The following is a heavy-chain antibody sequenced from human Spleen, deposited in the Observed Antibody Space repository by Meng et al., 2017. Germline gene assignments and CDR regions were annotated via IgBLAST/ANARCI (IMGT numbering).Heavy chain of an antibody. Sequence: SGPTLVKPTQTLTLTCTFSGFSLGTTGMRVSWIRQPPGKALEWLARIDWDDDKFYSTSLKTRLTISKDISKNQVVLTMTNMDPVDTATYYCARIPSGMGAFDVWGQGTMVTVSS. J-gene: IGHJ3*01. CDR1: GFSLGTTGMR. D-gene: IGHD3-10*01. CDR2: IDWDDDK. CDR3: ARIPSGMGAFDV. V-gene: IGHV2-70*04.